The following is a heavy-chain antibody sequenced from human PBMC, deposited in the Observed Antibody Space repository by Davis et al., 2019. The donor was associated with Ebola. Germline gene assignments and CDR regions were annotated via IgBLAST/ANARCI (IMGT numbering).Heavy chain of an antibody. V-gene: IGHV3-74*01. CDR1: VITFSSYA. Sequence: HTGGSLRLSCTDSVITFSSYAMTWVRQAPGKGLVWVSRIPSDGIRTTYADSVKGRFTISRDNAKSTLYLQMNNLRAEDTAVYYCARDSIVGPTTFDYWGQGTLVTVSS. CDR2: IPSDGIRT. D-gene: IGHD1-26*01. J-gene: IGHJ4*02. CDR3: ARDSIVGPTTFDY.